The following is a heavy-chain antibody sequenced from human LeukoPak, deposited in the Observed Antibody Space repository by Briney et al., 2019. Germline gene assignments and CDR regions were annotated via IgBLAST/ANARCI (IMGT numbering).Heavy chain of an antibody. CDR3: VRGDWYLES. Sequence: GGSLRLSCATSGFNFSDSRMTWVRHAPGKGLQWEANINRDGTEKHFLDSVEGRFTISRDNAKNSLYLQMNTLRPQDTALYFCVRGDWYLESWGQGTLVTVSS. J-gene: IGHJ4*02. D-gene: IGHD2-21*01. V-gene: IGHV3-7*04. CDR1: GFNFSDSR. CDR2: INRDGTEK.